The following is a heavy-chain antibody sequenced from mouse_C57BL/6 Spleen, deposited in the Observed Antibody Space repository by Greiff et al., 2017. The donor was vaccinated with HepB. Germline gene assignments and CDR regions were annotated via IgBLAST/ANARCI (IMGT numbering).Heavy chain of an antibody. Sequence: VQLQQPGAELVKPGASVKMSCKASGYTFTSYWITWVKQRPGQGLEWIGDIYPGSGSTNDNEKFKGKATLTVDTSSSTAYMQLSSLPSEDSAVYYCASSRCGSPYFAIDYWGQGTPVTVSS. J-gene: IGHJ4*01. CDR3: ASSRCGSPYFAIDY. V-gene: IGHV1-55*01. CDR1: GYTFTSYW. D-gene: IGHD1-1*02. CDR2: IYPGSGST.